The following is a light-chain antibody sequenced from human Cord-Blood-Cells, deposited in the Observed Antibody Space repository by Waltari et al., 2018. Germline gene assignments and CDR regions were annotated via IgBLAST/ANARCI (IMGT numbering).Light chain of an antibody. V-gene: IGLV2-14*01. CDR1: SSDVRGYNY. J-gene: IGLJ1*01. CDR3: SSYTSSSTLYV. Sequence: QSALTQPASVSGSPGQSITISCPGTSSDVRGYNYVSWYQQHPGKAPKLMIYDVSNRPSGVSNRFSGSKSGNTASLTISGLQAEDEADYYCSSYTSSSTLYVFGTGTKVTVL. CDR2: DVS.